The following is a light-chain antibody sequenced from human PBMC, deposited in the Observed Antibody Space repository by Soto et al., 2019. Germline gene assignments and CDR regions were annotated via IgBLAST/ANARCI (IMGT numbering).Light chain of an antibody. CDR1: QTVNNNY. CDR3: QLYTPALT. V-gene: IGKV3-20*01. Sequence: EIVLTQSPGTLSLSPGERATLSCRASQTVNNNYLAWYQQKPGQAPRLLIYGASSRAAGIPDRFSGRGSGTDFTLTISRLEPEDFAVYYCQLYTPALTFGGGTKVEIK. CDR2: GAS. J-gene: IGKJ4*01.